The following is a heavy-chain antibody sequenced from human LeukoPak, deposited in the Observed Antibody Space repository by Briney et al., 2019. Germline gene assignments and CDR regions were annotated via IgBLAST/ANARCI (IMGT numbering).Heavy chain of an antibody. Sequence: GGSLRLSCAASGFTFSGYSMNWVRQAPGKGLEWVSSISSSSSYIYYADPVKGRFTISRDNAKNSLYLQMNSLRAEDTAVYYCARDGQTNYDFWSGYYNSADYNWFDPWGQGTLVTVSS. V-gene: IGHV3-21*01. CDR2: ISSSSSYI. CDR1: GFTFSGYS. CDR3: ARDGQTNYDFWSGYYNSADYNWFDP. D-gene: IGHD3-3*01. J-gene: IGHJ5*02.